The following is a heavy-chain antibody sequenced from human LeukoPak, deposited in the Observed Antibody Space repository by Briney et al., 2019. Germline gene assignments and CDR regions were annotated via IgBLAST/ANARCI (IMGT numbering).Heavy chain of an antibody. CDR3: ARGYRAGYNYDY. CDR1: GFTFSSFV. D-gene: IGHD5-24*01. Sequence: GGSLRLSCAPSGFTFSSFVMHWVGQAPGTGLKWVSYISSNGRTTFYADSVKGRFTISRDNAKNSLYLQMNSVRAEDTAVYYCARGYRAGYNYDYWGQGTLVTVSS. J-gene: IGHJ4*02. V-gene: IGHV3-48*03. CDR2: ISSNGRTT.